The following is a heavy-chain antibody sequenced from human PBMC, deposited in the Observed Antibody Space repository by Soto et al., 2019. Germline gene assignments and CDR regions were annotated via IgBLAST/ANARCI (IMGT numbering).Heavy chain of an antibody. CDR3: AKDLERYFVWSQFDY. D-gene: IGHD3-9*01. V-gene: IGHV3-30*18. J-gene: IGHJ4*02. Sequence: PGGSLRLSCAASRFTFSSYGMHGVRQDPGKGLEWVAVISYDGSNKYYADSVKGRFTISRDNSKNTLYLQMNSLRAEDTAVYYCAKDLERYFVWSQFDYWGQGTLVTVSS. CDR1: RFTFSSYG. CDR2: ISYDGSNK.